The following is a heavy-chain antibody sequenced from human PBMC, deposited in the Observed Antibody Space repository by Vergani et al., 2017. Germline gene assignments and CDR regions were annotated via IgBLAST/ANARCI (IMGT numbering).Heavy chain of an antibody. J-gene: IGHJ2*01. CDR3: ARDLLSSRRLWYFDL. D-gene: IGHD3-10*01. CDR1: GYTFTSYY. Sequence: QVQLVQSGAEVKKPGASVKVSCKASGYTFTSYYMHWVRQAPGQGLEWMGGIIPIFGTANYAQKFQGRVTITADESTSTAYMELSSLRSEDTAVYYCARDLLSSRRLWYFDLWGRGTLVTVSS. CDR2: IIPIFGTA. V-gene: IGHV1-69*01.